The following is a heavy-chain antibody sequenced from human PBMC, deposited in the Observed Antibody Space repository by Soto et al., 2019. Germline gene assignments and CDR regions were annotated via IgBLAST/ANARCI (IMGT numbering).Heavy chain of an antibody. D-gene: IGHD4-17*01. Sequence: EVQLLESGGGLVQPGGSLRLSCAASGFTFSSYAMSWVRQAPGKGLEWVSAISGSGGSTYYADSVKGRFTISRDNSKNPLYLQMNSLRAEDTAVYYCAKDLDYGDDDYYYYYGMDVWGQGTTVTVSS. CDR3: AKDLDYGDDDYYYYYGMDV. J-gene: IGHJ6*02. CDR2: ISGSGGST. CDR1: GFTFSSYA. V-gene: IGHV3-23*01.